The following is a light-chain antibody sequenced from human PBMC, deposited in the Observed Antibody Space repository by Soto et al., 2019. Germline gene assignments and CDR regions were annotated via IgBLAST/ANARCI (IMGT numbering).Light chain of an antibody. CDR1: QGISSY. Sequence: IRMTQSPSSLSASTGDRVTITCRASQGISSYLAWYQQKPVKAPKLLIYAASTLQSGVPSRFSGSGSGTDFTLTISCLQSEDFATYYCQQYYSYPRTFGQGTKVDI. J-gene: IGKJ1*01. V-gene: IGKV1-8*01. CDR3: QQYYSYPRT. CDR2: AAS.